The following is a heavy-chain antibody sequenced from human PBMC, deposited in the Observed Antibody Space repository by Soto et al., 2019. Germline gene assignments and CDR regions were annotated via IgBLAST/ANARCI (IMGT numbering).Heavy chain of an antibody. V-gene: IGHV4-30-4*01. J-gene: IGHJ6*04. CDR3: ARDRRVSYRWSQGAYSFYGMDV. CDR2: IFYSGST. Sequence: SETLSLTCTVSGGSITSGDYYWNWIRQAPGKGLEWIGHIFYSGSTYYNPSLKSRVTISLDTSKNQFSLKLSSVTAADTAVYYRARDRRVSYRWSQGAYSFYGMDVWGEGTTVTVSS. CDR1: GGSITSGDYY. D-gene: IGHD1-26*01.